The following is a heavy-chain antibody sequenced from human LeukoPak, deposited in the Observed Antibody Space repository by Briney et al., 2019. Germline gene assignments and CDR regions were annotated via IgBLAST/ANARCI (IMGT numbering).Heavy chain of an antibody. CDR2: ISGSGGST. J-gene: IGHJ4*02. D-gene: IGHD5-24*01. Sequence: GGSLRLSCAASGFTFSSYAMSWVRQPPGKGLEWVSAISGSGGSTYYADSVKGRFTISRDNSKSTLYLQMNSLRAEDTAVYYCAKDSGRDGYPTDYWGQGTLVTVSS. CDR1: GFTFSSYA. V-gene: IGHV3-23*01. CDR3: AKDSGRDGYPTDY.